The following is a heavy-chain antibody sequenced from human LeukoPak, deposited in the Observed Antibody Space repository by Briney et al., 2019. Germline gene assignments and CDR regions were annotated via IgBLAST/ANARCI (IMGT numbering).Heavy chain of an antibody. CDR3: TRDQTPYY. J-gene: IGHJ4*02. V-gene: IGHV3-49*04. CDR1: GFTFRNYA. CDR2: IASETYGGTA. Sequence: PGGSLRLSCVASGFTFRNYAMCWVRQAPGKGLEWVGFIASETYGGTAEYAASVKGRFTISRDDSKSIAYLQMNNLKTEDTAVYYCTRDQTPYYWGQGTLVTVSS.